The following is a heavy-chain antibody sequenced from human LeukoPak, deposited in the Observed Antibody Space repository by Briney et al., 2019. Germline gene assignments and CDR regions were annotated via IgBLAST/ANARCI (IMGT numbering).Heavy chain of an antibody. CDR3: ARDRMPTRWHGLDY. J-gene: IGHJ4*02. CDR2: IKQDGSDK. CDR1: GFTFSSYW. D-gene: IGHD4-23*01. V-gene: IGHV3-7*01. Sequence: GGSLRLSCAASGFTFSSYWMSWVRQAPGKGLEWVANIKQDGSDKYYVDSVRGRFTISRDNAQNSLYLHMNSLRAEDTAVYYCARDRMPTRWHGLDYGGQGTLVIVSP.